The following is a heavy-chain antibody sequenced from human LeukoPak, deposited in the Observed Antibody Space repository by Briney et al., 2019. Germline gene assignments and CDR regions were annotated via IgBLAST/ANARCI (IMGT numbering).Heavy chain of an antibody. J-gene: IGHJ5*02. CDR2: IYTSGST. D-gene: IGHD3-10*01. CDR1: SGSISSSNYY. CDR3: ARHYGSGMDYFDP. Sequence: SETLSLTCTVSSGSISSSNYYWSWLRQPAGKGLEWIGRIYTSGSTNYNPSLNSRVTISVDTSKNQCSLKLTSVTAADTAVYYCARHYGSGMDYFDPWGQGTLVTVSS. V-gene: IGHV4-61*02.